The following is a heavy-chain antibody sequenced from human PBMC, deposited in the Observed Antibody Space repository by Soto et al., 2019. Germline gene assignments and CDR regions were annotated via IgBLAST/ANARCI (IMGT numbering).Heavy chain of an antibody. Sequence: QVQLVQSGTEVQKPGASVKISCKASGYTFSLYEIHWVRQAPGQSLEWRGHIKAGNGETTLSQKFQGRVTITRDKSASTVYMEVSSLTSEPTAVYYCSRYHYDFWSGYYFASWGQGTLLTVSS. V-gene: IGHV1-3*01. CDR2: IKAGNGET. CDR1: GYTFSLYE. CDR3: SRYHYDFWSGYYFAS. D-gene: IGHD3-3*01. J-gene: IGHJ4*02.